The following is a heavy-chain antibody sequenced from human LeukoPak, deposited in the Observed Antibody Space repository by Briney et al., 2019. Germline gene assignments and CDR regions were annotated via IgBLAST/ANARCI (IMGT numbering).Heavy chain of an antibody. CDR3: ARHDSWAGWFDP. CDR2: IYSGGTT. D-gene: IGHD3-22*01. CDR1: GFTFSDNY. V-gene: IGHV3-53*01. J-gene: IGHJ5*02. Sequence: GGSLRLSCAASGFTFSDNYMRWVRQAPGKGLEWVAVIYSGGTTYSADSVMVRFTISRYNSKNTLYLQMNSLGAEDTAVYYCARHDSWAGWFDPWGQGTLVTVSS.